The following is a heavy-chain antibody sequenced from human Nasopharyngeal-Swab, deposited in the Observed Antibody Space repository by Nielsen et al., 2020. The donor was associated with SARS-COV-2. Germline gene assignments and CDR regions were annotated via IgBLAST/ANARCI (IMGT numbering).Heavy chain of an antibody. CDR1: GYSFTSYW. CDR3: ARSAANDAFDI. J-gene: IGHJ3*02. D-gene: IGHD5-18*01. Sequence: KVSCKGSGYSFTSYWISWVRQMPGKGLEWMGIIYPGDSDTRYSPSFQGQVTISADKSISTAYLQWSSLKASDTAMYYCARSAANDAFDIWGQGTMVTVSS. CDR2: IYPGDSDT. V-gene: IGHV5-51*01.